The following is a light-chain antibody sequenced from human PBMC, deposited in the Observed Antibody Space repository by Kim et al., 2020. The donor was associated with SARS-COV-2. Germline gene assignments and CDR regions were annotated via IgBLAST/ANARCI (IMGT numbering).Light chain of an antibody. V-gene: IGLV3-1*01. Sequence: VSPGQTASITCSGDKLGDKYACWYQQKPGQSPVLVIYHDTKRPSGIPERFSGSNSGNTATLTISGTQAMDEADYYCQAWDSSTVVFGGGTKLTVL. CDR1: KLGDKY. CDR2: HDT. J-gene: IGLJ2*01. CDR3: QAWDSSTVV.